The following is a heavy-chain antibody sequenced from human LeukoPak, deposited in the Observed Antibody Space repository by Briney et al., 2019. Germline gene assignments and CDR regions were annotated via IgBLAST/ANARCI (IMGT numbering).Heavy chain of an antibody. D-gene: IGHD5-18*01. CDR2: ISTSGSP. CDR3: ARSDYRNGYMSY. CDR1: GGSISRYF. V-gene: IGHV4-4*07. J-gene: IGHJ4*02. Sequence: SETLSLTRSVSGGSISRYFWSWIRQPAGKGLEWIGRISTSGSPNYNPSLKSRVSMSVDTSKNQFSLKLSAVTAADTALYFCARSDYRNGYMSYWGQGTLVTVSS.